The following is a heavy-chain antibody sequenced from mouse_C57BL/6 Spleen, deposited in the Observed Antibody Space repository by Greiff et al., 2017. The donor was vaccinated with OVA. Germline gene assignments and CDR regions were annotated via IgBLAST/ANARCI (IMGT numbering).Heavy chain of an antibody. J-gene: IGHJ4*01. CDR2: IHPNSGST. CDR3: ARARNYLYYAMDY. D-gene: IGHD5-5*01. Sequence: QVQLKESGAELVKPGASVKLSCKASGYTFTSYWMHWVKQRPGQGLEWIGMIHPNSGSTNYNEKFKSKATLTVDKSSSTAYMQLSSLTSEDSAVYYCARARNYLYYAMDYWGQGTSVTVSS. CDR1: GYTFTSYW. V-gene: IGHV1-64*01.